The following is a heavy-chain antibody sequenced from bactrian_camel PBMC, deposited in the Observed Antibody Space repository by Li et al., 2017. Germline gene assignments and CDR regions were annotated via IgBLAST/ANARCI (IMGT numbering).Heavy chain of an antibody. J-gene: IGHJ4*01. Sequence: QLVESGGGSVQAGGSLRVSCAASGYTQSSCSVGWYSQAPGKEREVVSILQNDGSTYYGDPVKGRFTISRDNAKSTVILQMNGLKSEDTALYYCTMFDYWGQGTQVTVS. CDR3: TMFDY. CDR2: LQNDGST. V-gene: IGHV3S9*01. CDR1: GYTQSSCS.